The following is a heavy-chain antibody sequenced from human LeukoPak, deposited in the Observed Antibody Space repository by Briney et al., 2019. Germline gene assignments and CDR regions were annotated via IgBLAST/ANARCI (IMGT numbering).Heavy chain of an antibody. CDR3: ARDQGDNSYGYYAIWYAFDV. Sequence: ASVKVSCKASGGTFNNYAISWVRQAPGQGLDWMGRIVPILCIANYAQEFQGRLIITADKATSSAYMELSSLRSEDTAVYYCARDQGDNSYGYYAIWYAFDVWGQGTMVTVSS. J-gene: IGHJ3*01. CDR1: GGTFNNYA. CDR2: IVPILCIA. D-gene: IGHD5-18*01. V-gene: IGHV1-69*04.